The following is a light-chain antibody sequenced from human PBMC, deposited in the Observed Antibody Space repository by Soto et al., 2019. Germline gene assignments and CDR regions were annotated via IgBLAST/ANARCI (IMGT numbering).Light chain of an antibody. CDR3: QQCNNWPPIT. V-gene: IGKV3-11*01. CDR1: QSVSHY. J-gene: IGKJ5*01. CDR2: DAC. Sequence: EIVLTQSPATLSLSPGERATLSCRASQSVSHYLAWYQQRPGQAPRLLIYDACSRAPGIPARFSGSGSGTDFTLTISSLEPEDFAVYYCQQCNNWPPITFGQGTQLEIK.